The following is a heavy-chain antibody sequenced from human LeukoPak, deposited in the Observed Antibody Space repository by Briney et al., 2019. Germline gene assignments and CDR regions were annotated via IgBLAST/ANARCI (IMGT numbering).Heavy chain of an antibody. CDR1: GFTFSTSW. D-gene: IGHD3-22*01. CDR3: ARASNYFDSRGLHWFDP. J-gene: IGHJ5*02. Sequence: PGGSLRLSCAASGFTFSTSWMHWVRQAPGKGLVWVSRIDGDGSRTSYADSVKGRFTISRDNAKNTLYLQMNSLRAEDTAMYYCARASNYFDSRGLHWFDPWGQGTLVTVSP. CDR2: IDGDGSRT. V-gene: IGHV3-74*01.